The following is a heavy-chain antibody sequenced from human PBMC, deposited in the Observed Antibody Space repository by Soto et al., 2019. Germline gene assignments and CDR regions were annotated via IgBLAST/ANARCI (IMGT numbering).Heavy chain of an antibody. D-gene: IGHD2-2*01. CDR1: GESIRSSAFY. J-gene: IGHJ4*01. Sequence: SETLSLTCSVSGESIRSSAFYWGWVRQLPGKTLEWLGFIYYDGNTYYNPSLKSRLRISSDTSNNQVSLTLSSATATDTATYYCARSRMGHASPTDFWGHGILVTVSS. CDR2: IYYDGNT. CDR3: ARSRMGHASPTDF. V-gene: IGHV4-30-4*08.